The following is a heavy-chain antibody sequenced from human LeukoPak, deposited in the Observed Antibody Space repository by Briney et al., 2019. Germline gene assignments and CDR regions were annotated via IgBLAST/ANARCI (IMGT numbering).Heavy chain of an antibody. CDR2: IKQDGSEK. CDR3: ARAVVTTKYYYYYYMDV. CDR1: GFTFSSYW. D-gene: IGHD4-11*01. V-gene: IGHV3-7*04. Sequence: PGGSLRLSCAASGFTFSSYWMSWVRQAPGKGLEWVANIKQDGSEKYYVDSVKGRFTISRDNAKNSLYLQMNSLRAEDTAVYYCARAVVTTKYYYYYYMDVWGKGTTVTVSS. J-gene: IGHJ6*03.